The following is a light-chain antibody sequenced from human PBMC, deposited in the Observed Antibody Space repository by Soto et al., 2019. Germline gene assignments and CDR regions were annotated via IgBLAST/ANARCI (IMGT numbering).Light chain of an antibody. CDR3: AAWDDSLNAL. J-gene: IGLJ2*01. V-gene: IGLV1-44*01. CDR2: SNN. CDR1: SSNIGSNT. Sequence: QSVLTQPPSASGTPGQRVTISCSGSSSNIGSNTVNWYQQLPGTAPKLLIYSNNQRPSGVPDRFSGSKYGTSASLAISGLQSEDEADYYCAAWDDSLNALFGGGTKVTVL.